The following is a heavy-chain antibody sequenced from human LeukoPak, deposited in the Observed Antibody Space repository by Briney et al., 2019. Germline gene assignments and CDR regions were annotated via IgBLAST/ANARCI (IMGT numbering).Heavy chain of an antibody. Sequence: GGSLRLSCAASGFTVSSNYMSWVRQAPGKGLARVSVIYSGGSTYYADSVKGRFTISRDNSKNTLYLQMNSLRAEDTAVYYCARDLSYDSSGYQSFDYWGQGTLVTVSS. CDR2: IYSGGST. J-gene: IGHJ4*02. CDR3: ARDLSYDSSGYQSFDY. D-gene: IGHD3-22*01. CDR1: GFTVSSNY. V-gene: IGHV3-53*01.